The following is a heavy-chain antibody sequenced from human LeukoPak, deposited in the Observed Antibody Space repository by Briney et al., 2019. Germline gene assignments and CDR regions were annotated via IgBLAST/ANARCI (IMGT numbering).Heavy chain of an antibody. CDR3: ARRYCSSTSCYYFDY. J-gene: IGHJ4*02. V-gene: IGHV1-2*02. CDR1: GYTFTDYY. CDR2: INAIRGGT. Sequence: ASLKVSCKASGYTFTDYYMHWVRQAPGQGLEWMGWINAIRGGTNYAQRFQGRVTMTRDTSITTAYMELSRLKSDDTAVYYCARRYCSSTSCYYFDYWGQGTLVTVSS. D-gene: IGHD2-2*01.